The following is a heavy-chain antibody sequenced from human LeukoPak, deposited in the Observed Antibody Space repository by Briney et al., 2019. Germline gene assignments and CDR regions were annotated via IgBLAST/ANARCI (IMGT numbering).Heavy chain of an antibody. J-gene: IGHJ6*03. Sequence: GGSLRLSCAASEFTFSTYAVHWVRQAPGKGLEWVAFISYDGNKKDYADSVKGRFTISRDNSENTLYLQMNRLRSEDAGVYYCARPSDHYYYYFYMHVWGQGTTVPVSS. CDR1: EFTFSTYA. CDR3: ARPSDHYYYYFYMHV. V-gene: IGHV3-30*04. CDR2: ISYDGNKK.